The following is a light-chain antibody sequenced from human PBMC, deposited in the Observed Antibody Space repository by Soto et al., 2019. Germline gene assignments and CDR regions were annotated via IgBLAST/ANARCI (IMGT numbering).Light chain of an antibody. CDR2: GNS. Sequence: QSVLTQPPSVSGAPGQRVTISCTGSSSNIGAGYDVHWYQQLPGTAPKLLIYGNSNRPSGVPDRFSGSKSGTSASLAITGLQAADEADYYCQSYDSSLSLFGGGTQLTVL. V-gene: IGLV1-40*01. J-gene: IGLJ2*01. CDR1: SSNIGAGYD. CDR3: QSYDSSLSL.